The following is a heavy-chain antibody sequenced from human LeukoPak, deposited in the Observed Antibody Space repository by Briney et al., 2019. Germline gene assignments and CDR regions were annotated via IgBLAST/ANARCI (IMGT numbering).Heavy chain of an antibody. CDR3: ARVYTGPEDNYYMDV. CDR2: ISSSSSYI. D-gene: IGHD1-14*01. J-gene: IGHJ6*03. CDR1: GFTFSSYS. V-gene: IGHV3-21*01. Sequence: PGGSLRLSCAASGFTFSSYSMNWVRQAPGKGLEWVSSISSSSSYIYYADSVKGRFTISRDNAKNSLYLQMNSLRAEDTAVYYCARVYTGPEDNYYMDVWGKGTTVTISS.